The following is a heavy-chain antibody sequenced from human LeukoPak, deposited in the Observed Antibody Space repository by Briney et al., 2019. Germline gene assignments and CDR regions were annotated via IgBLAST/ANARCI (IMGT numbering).Heavy chain of an antibody. Sequence: ASVKVSCKASGYTFTGYYMHWVRQAPGQGLEWMGWINPNSGGTNYAQKFQGRVTMTRDTSISTAYMELSRLRSDDTAVYYCARSGIAARSAAWFDPWGQGTLVTVSS. V-gene: IGHV1-2*02. CDR3: ARSGIAARSAAWFDP. D-gene: IGHD6-6*01. J-gene: IGHJ5*02. CDR2: INPNSGGT. CDR1: GYTFTGYY.